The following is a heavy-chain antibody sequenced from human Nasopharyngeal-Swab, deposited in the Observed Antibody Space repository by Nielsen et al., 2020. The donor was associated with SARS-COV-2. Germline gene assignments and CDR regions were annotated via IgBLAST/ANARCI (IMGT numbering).Heavy chain of an antibody. CDR3: ARDRAAAGWVLTYYFDY. CDR1: GGSISSGGYY. J-gene: IGHJ4*02. CDR2: IYYSGST. V-gene: IGHV4-31*03. D-gene: IGHD3-22*01. Sequence: SETLSLTCTVSGGSISSGGYYWSWIRQHPGKGLEWIGYIYYSGSTYYNPSLKSRVTISVDTSKNQFSLKLSSVTAADTAVYYCARDRAAAGWVLTYYFDYWGQGTLVTVSS.